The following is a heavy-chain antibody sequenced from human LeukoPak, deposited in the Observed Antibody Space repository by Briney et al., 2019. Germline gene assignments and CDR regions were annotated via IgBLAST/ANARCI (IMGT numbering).Heavy chain of an antibody. CDR1: GGSISSSSYY. Sequence: PSETLSLTCTVSGGSISSSSYYWDWIRQPPGKGLEWIESIYYSGSTYYNPSLKSRVTISVDTSKNQFSLKLNSVTAADTAVYYCAKHSRSGYSAYENAFDIWGQGTMVTVSS. CDR2: IYYSGST. CDR3: AKHSRSGYSAYENAFDI. J-gene: IGHJ3*02. D-gene: IGHD5-12*01. V-gene: IGHV4-39*01.